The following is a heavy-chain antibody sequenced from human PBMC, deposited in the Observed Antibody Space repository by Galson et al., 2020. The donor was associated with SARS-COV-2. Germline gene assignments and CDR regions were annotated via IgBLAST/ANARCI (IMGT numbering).Heavy chain of an antibody. V-gene: IGHV4-34*01. CDR1: GGSFSGYY. CDR3: AKDLALWFGELSDY. J-gene: IGHJ4*02. CDR2: INHSGST. D-gene: IGHD3-10*01. Sequence: SETLSLTCAVYGGSFSGYYWSWIRQPPGKGLEWIGEINHSGSTNYNPSLKSRVTISVDTSKNQFSLKLSSVTAADTAVYYCAKDLALWFGELSDYWGQGTLVTVSS.